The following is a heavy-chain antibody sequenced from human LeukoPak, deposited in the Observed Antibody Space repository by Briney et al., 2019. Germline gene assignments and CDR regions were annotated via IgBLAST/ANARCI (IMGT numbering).Heavy chain of an antibody. CDR1: GYTFTSYD. CDR3: ARGGRPADY. J-gene: IGHJ4*02. V-gene: IGHV1-8*01. CDR2: ITPANAKT. Sequence: ASVKVSCKASGYTFTSYDFYWVRQATGQGLEWMGWITPANAKTGYAQKFQGRLTITRNTSISTVYMELSTLRSEDTAVYYCARGGRPADYWGQGTLVTVSS.